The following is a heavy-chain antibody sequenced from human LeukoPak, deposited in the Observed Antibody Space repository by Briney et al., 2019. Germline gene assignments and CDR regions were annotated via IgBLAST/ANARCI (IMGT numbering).Heavy chain of an antibody. D-gene: IGHD3-10*01. J-gene: IGHJ5*02. V-gene: IGHV4-30-4*08. CDR1: GGSFSGYY. CDR2: IYYSGST. Sequence: ASETLSLTCAVYGGSFSGYYWSWIRQPPGKGLEWIGYIYYSGSTYYNPSLKSRVTISVDTSKNQFSLKLSSVTAADTAVYYCARGEESRHYYASGSYYPRWFDPWGQGTLVTVSS. CDR3: ARGEESRHYYASGSYYPRWFDP.